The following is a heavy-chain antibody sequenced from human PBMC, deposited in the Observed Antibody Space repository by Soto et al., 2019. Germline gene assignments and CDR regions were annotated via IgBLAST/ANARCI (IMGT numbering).Heavy chain of an antibody. Sequence: QVQLVESGGGVVQPGRSLRLSCAASGFTFSSYGMHWVRQAPGKGLVWVAVISYDGSNKYYADSVKGRFTISRDNSKNTLYLQMNSLRAEDTAVYYCAKDRDIVVVVAALQHWGQGTLVTVSS. CDR2: ISYDGSNK. J-gene: IGHJ1*01. CDR1: GFTFSSYG. CDR3: AKDRDIVVVVAALQH. V-gene: IGHV3-30*18. D-gene: IGHD2-15*01.